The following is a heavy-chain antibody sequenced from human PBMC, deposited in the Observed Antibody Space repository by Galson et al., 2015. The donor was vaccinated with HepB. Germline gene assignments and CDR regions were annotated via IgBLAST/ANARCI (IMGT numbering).Heavy chain of an antibody. CDR1: GFTFSSYA. CDR2: ISYDGSNK. Sequence: SLRLSCAASGFTFSSYAMHWVRQAPGKGLQWVAVISYDGSNKHYADSVKGRFTISRDNSKNTLYLQMNSLRAKDTAVYYCARGGGQWELPYGYYFDYWGQGTLVTVSS. J-gene: IGHJ4*02. V-gene: IGHV3-30-3*01. D-gene: IGHD1-26*01. CDR3: ARGGGQWELPYGYYFDY.